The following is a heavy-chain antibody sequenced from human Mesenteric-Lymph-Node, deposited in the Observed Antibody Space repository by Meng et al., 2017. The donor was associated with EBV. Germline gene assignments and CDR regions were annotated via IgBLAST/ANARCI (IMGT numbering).Heavy chain of an antibody. CDR2: INHSGST. CDR3: ARGPNYWYFDL. CDR1: GGSFSGYY. Sequence: QVQLQQGGAGLLKPSETLSLTCAVYGGSFSGYYWSWIRQPPGKGLEWIGEINHSGSTNYNPSLKSRVTISVDTSKNQFSLKLSPVTAADTAVYYCARGPNYWYFDLWGRGTLVTVSS. V-gene: IGHV4-34*01. J-gene: IGHJ2*01.